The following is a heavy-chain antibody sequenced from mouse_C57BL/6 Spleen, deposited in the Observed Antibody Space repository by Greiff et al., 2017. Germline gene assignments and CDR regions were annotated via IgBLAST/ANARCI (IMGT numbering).Heavy chain of an antibody. CDR1: GYSITSGYY. CDR3: ARDPSTRYDYDGFAY. D-gene: IGHD2-4*01. CDR2: ISYDGSN. Sequence: VQLQQSGPGLVKPSQSLSLTCSVTGYSITSGYYWNWIRQFPGNKLEWMGYISYDGSNNYNPSLKNRISITRDTSKNQFFLKLNSVTTEDTATYYCARDPSTRYDYDGFAYWGQGTLVTVSA. V-gene: IGHV3-6*01. J-gene: IGHJ3*01.